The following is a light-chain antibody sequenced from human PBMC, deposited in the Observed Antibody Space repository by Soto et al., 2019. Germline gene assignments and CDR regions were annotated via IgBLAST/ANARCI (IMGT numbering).Light chain of an antibody. V-gene: IGKV1-33*01. J-gene: IGKJ5*01. CDR3: QQYDNLPIT. CDR2: DAS. Sequence: DIQMTQSPSSLSASVGNRVTITFQASQDIATYLNWYQQKPGKAPNLLIYDASNLETGVPSRFSGGGSGTHFTFTISNLQPEDIATYYCQQYDNLPITFGQGTRLEIK. CDR1: QDIATY.